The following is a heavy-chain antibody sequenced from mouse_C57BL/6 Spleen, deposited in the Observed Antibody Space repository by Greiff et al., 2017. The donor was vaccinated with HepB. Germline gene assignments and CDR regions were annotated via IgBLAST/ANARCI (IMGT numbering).Heavy chain of an antibody. V-gene: IGHV3-6*01. CDR2: ISYDGSN. CDR3: ARDDYGSFAY. J-gene: IGHJ3*01. CDR1: GYSITSGYY. Sequence: EVQRVESGPGLVKPSQSLSLTCSVTGYSITSGYYWNWIRQFPGNKLEWMGYISYDGSNNYNPSLKNRISITRDTSKNQFFLKLNSVTTEDTATYYCARDDYGSFAYWGQGTLVTVSA. D-gene: IGHD1-1*01.